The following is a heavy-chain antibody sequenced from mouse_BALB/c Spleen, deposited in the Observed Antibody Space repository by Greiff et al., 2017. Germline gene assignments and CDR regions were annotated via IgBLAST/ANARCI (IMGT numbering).Heavy chain of an antibody. CDR2: ISSGGST. D-gene: IGHD4-1*01. CDR3: ERDGRCEGYIDV. J-gene: IGHJ1*01. CDR1: GFTFSSYA. Sequence: EVMLVESGGGLVKPGGSLKLSCAASGFTFSSYAMSWVRQTPEKRLEWVASISSGGSTYYPDSVKGRFTIFRDKARNTLYLQMSSMRSEDTAMYYCERDGRCEGYIDVWGAGTTVTVSS. V-gene: IGHV5-6-5*01.